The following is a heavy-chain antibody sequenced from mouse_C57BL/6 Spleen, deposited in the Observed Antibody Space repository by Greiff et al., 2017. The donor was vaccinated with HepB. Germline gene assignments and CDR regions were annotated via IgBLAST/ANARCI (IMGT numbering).Heavy chain of an antibody. CDR3: TVYDGYYPAWFAY. J-gene: IGHJ3*01. CDR2: IDPETGGT. CDR1: GYTFTDYE. Sequence: QVQLQQSGAELVRPGASVTLSCKASGYTFTDYEMHWVKQTPVHGLEWIGAIDPETGGTAYNQKFKGKAILTADKSSSTAYMELRSLTSEDSAVYDCTVYDGYYPAWFAYWGQGTLVTVSA. D-gene: IGHD2-3*01. V-gene: IGHV1-15*01.